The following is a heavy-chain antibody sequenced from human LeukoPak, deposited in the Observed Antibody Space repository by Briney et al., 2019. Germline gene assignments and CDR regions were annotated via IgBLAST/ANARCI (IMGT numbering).Heavy chain of an antibody. D-gene: IGHD3-9*01. J-gene: IGHJ6*02. Sequence: SQTLSLTCTVSGGSISSGDYYRSWIRQPPGEGLEWIGYIYYSGSTYYNPSLKSRVTISVDTSKNQFSLKLSSVTAADTAVYYCARDGGVLRYFDKGGGMDVWGQGTTVTVSS. CDR2: IYYSGST. CDR1: GGSISSGDYY. CDR3: ARDGGVLRYFDKGGGMDV. V-gene: IGHV4-30-4*01.